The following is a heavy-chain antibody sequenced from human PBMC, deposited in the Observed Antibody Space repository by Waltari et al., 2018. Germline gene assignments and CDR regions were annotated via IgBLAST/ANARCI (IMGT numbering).Heavy chain of an antibody. D-gene: IGHD3-3*01. CDR2: IYTSGST. CDR3: ARDAESIFGVVIIPAPWFDP. V-gene: IGHV4-4*07. CDR1: GGSIRSYY. Sequence: QVQLQESGPGLVKPSETLSLTCTVSGGSIRSYYWSWIRQPAGKGLEWIGRIYTSGSTNYNPSLKSRVTMSVDTSKNQFSLKLSSVTAADTAVYYCARDAESIFGVVIIPAPWFDPWGQGTLVTVSS. J-gene: IGHJ5*02.